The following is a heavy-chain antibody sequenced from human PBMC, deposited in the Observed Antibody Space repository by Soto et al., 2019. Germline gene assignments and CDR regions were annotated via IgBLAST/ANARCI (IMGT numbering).Heavy chain of an antibody. D-gene: IGHD4-17*01. CDR1: GYIFTFSG. J-gene: IGHJ3*02. Sequence: GASVKVSCKASGYIFTFSGLHWVRQAPGQGLEWMGWISAYNGNTNYARKLRGRVTITTDTSMTTAYMELRSLRSDDTAVYYCAREMEDYYGDYELDAFDIWGQGTMVTVSS. V-gene: IGHV1-18*01. CDR2: ISAYNGNT. CDR3: AREMEDYYGDYELDAFDI.